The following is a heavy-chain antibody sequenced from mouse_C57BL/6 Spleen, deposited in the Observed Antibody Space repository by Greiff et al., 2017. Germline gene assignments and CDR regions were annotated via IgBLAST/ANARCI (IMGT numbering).Heavy chain of an antibody. CDR3: AQSYSYAMDY. J-gene: IGHJ4*01. CDR2: IGPGSGST. V-gene: IGHV1-77*01. CDR1: GYTFTDYY. Sequence: VQLQQSGAELVKPGASVKISCKASGYTFTDYYINWVKQRPGQGLEWIGKIGPGSGSTYYHEKFKGKATLTADKSSSTAYMQLSSLTSADSAVYFCAQSYSYAMDYWGQGTSVTVSS.